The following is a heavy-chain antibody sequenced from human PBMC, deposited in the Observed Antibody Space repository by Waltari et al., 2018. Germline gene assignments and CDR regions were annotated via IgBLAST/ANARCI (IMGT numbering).Heavy chain of an antibody. D-gene: IGHD6-6*01. CDR2: IYYSGST. CDR1: GGSISSSSYY. V-gene: IGHV4-39*01. Sequence: QLQLQESGPGLVKPSETLSLTCTVSGGSISSSSYYWGWIRQPPGKGLEWIGSIYYSGSTYYTPSLKSRVTISVDTSKNQFSLKLSSVTAADTAVYYCARQRKGKLVDYWGQGTLVTVSS. J-gene: IGHJ4*02. CDR3: ARQRKGKLVDY.